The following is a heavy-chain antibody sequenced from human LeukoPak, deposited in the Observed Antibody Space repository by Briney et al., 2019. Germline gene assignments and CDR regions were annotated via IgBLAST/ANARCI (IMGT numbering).Heavy chain of an antibody. CDR1: GGFFSGYY. Sequence: PSETLSLTCAVYGGFFSGYYWSWIRQPPGKGLEWIGVINHSGSTNYNPYLKSRVTISVDTSKNQSPRKLCSVPSAESTVYYCARGRYSYARWAQGTLVPVSS. V-gene: IGHV4-34*01. CDR2: INHSGST. CDR3: ARGRYSYAR. J-gene: IGHJ4*02. D-gene: IGHD5-18*01.